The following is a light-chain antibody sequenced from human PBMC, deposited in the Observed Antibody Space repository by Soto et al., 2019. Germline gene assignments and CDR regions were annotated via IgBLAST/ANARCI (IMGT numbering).Light chain of an antibody. CDR1: SSDVGGYNY. CDR2: EVS. J-gene: IGLJ2*01. V-gene: IGLV2-14*01. CDR3: SSFTGSSTL. Sequence: QSALTQPASVSGSPGQSITISCTGTSSDVGGYNYVSWYQQHPGKAPKLMICEVSNRPSGVSNRFSGSKSGNTASLTISGLQAEDEADYYCSSFTGSSTLFGGGTKVTVL.